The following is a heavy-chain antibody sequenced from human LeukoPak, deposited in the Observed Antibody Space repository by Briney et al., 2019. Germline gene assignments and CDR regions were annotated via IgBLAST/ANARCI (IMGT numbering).Heavy chain of an antibody. CDR1: GFTFNNYA. CDR2: ITSSGST. CDR3: AKDLYGDYDFDC. D-gene: IGHD4-17*01. V-gene: IGHV3-23*01. Sequence: GGSLRLSCAASGFTFNNYAMNWVRQAPGRGLEWVSVITSSGSTYYADSVKGRFTISRDNSKNTLYLQMNSLRAEDTAIYYCAKDLYGDYDFDCWGRGTLVTVSS. J-gene: IGHJ4*02.